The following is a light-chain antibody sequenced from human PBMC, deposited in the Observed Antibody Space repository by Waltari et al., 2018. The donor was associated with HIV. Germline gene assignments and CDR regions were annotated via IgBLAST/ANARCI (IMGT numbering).Light chain of an antibody. CDR3: QQYSHWPRT. Sequence: MTQSPATLPASPGESATLSCRASQSTSTDLAWFQQKPGQAPRLLIYGASTRATGIPARFSGGGSGTDFTLTISGLQSEDFAVYYCQQYSHWPRTFGQGTTVDIK. CDR1: QSTSTD. CDR2: GAS. V-gene: IGKV3-15*01. J-gene: IGKJ1*01.